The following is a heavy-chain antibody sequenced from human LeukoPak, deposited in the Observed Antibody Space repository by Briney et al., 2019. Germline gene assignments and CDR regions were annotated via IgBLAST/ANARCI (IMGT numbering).Heavy chain of an antibody. Sequence: KSGGSLRLSCAASGFTFSNARMSWVRQPPGKGLEWVGRIKSKTDGEITEYAAPVKGRFTISRDDSKNTVYLQMNSLKTEDTGVYYCTSLRQGYTTSGLGSWGQGTLVTVSS. D-gene: IGHD2-2*01. CDR1: GFTFSNAR. CDR3: TSLRQGYTTSGLGS. V-gene: IGHV3-15*01. CDR2: IKSKTDGEIT. J-gene: IGHJ4*02.